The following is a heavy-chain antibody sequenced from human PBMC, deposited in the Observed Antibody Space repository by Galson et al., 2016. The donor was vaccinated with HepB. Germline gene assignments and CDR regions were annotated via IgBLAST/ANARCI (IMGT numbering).Heavy chain of an antibody. CDR2: IWYDGSKT. J-gene: IGHJ4*02. CDR3: AGLGTGTIY. Sequence: SLRLSCAASGFTFRSYGMHWVRQAPGRGLYWVAFIWYDGSKTYYADSVRGRFTISRDNSKNTVFLQMNSMRAEDTAVYYCAGLGTGTIYWGQGALVTVSS. CDR1: GFTFRSYG. D-gene: IGHD3/OR15-3a*01. V-gene: IGHV3-33*01.